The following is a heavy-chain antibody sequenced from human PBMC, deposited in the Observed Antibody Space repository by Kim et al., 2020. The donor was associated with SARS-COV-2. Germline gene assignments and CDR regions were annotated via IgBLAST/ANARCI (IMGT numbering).Heavy chain of an antibody. Sequence: PSLKSRVTISVDTSKNQFSLKLSSVTAADTAVYYCARFIQAAAGTNWFDPWGQGTLVTVSS. CDR3: ARFIQAAAGTNWFDP. D-gene: IGHD6-13*01. V-gene: IGHV4-34*01. J-gene: IGHJ5*02.